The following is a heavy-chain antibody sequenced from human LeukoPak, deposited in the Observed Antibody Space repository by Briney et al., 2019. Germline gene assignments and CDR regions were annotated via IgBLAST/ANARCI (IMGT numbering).Heavy chain of an antibody. D-gene: IGHD6-13*01. CDR2: ISYDGSNK. J-gene: IGHJ4*02. V-gene: IGHV3-30*03. CDR1: GFTFSSYG. CDR3: ARDRRPYSSSRCFDY. Sequence: AGGSLRLSCAASGFTFSSYGMHWVRQAPGKGLEWVAVISYDGSNKYYADSVKGRFTISRDNSENTLYLQMNSLRAEDTAVYYCARDRRPYSSSRCFDYWGQGTLVTVSS.